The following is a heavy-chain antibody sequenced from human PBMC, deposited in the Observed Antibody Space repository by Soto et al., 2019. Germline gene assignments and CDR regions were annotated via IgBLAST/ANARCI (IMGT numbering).Heavy chain of an antibody. V-gene: IGHV3-23*01. J-gene: IGHJ4*02. Sequence: GWSLRLSCAASGFSFSTYSMAWVRQTPGKGLAWVSGLSGGGSNTFYADSVQGRFTISVDNSKNTVYLQMNSLRVEDTAVYYCARWDGYGDVWGQGTMVTVYS. CDR2: LSGGGSNT. CDR1: GFSFSTYS. CDR3: ARWDGYGDV. D-gene: IGHD4-17*01.